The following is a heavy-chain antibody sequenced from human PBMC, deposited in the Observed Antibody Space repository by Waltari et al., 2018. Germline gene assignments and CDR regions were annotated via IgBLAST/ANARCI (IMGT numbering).Heavy chain of an antibody. CDR3: ARDYYDSSKKMRYFDL. Sequence: QVQLQESGPGLVKPSQTLSLTCTVSGGSISSGSYYWSWIRQPAGKGLEWIGRIYTSGSTNSNPSLKSRVTISVDTSKNQFSLKLSSVTAADTAVYYCARDYYDSSKKMRYFDLWGRGTLVTVSS. D-gene: IGHD3-22*01. J-gene: IGHJ2*01. CDR1: GGSISSGSYY. V-gene: IGHV4-61*02. CDR2: IYTSGST.